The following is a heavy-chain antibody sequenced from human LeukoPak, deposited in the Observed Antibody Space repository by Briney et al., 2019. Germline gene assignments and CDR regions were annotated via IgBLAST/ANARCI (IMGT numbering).Heavy chain of an antibody. Sequence: GRSLRLSCAASGFTFSSYGMHWVRQAPGKGLGWVAVISYDGSNKYYADSVKGRFTISRDNSKNTLYLQMNSLGAEDTAVYYCAKDLSPVTSSDAHYYYYYGMDVWGKGTTVTVSS. J-gene: IGHJ6*04. CDR2: ISYDGSNK. CDR1: GFTFSSYG. V-gene: IGHV3-30*18. CDR3: AKDLSPVTSSDAHYYYYYGMDV. D-gene: IGHD4-17*01.